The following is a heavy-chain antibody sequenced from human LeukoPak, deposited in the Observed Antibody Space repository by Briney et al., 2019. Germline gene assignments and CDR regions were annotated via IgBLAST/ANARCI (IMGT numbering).Heavy chain of an antibody. CDR3: AKVRTVTVLSYYMDV. D-gene: IGHD4-11*01. CDR1: GFTFDDYA. CDR2: ISWDGGST. J-gene: IGHJ6*03. Sequence: GGSLRLSCAASGFTFDDYAMHWVRHAPGKGLEWVSLISWDGGSTYYADSVKGRFTISRDNSKNSLYLQMNSLRAEDTALYYCAKVRTVTVLSYYMDVWGKGTTVTVSS. V-gene: IGHV3-43D*03.